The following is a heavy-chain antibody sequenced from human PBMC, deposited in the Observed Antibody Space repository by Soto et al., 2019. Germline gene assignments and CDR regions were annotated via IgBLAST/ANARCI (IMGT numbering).Heavy chain of an antibody. CDR2: ISYDGSNK. V-gene: IGHV3-30*18. D-gene: IGHD3-10*01. CDR3: AKDTSGLLWFGAPSRFDP. J-gene: IGHJ5*02. Sequence: GGSLRLSCAASGFTFSSYGMHWVRQAPGKGLEWVAVISYDGSNKYYADSVKGRFTISRDNSKNTLYLQMNSLRAEDTAVYYCAKDTSGLLWFGAPSRFDPWGQGTLVTVSS. CDR1: GFTFSSYG.